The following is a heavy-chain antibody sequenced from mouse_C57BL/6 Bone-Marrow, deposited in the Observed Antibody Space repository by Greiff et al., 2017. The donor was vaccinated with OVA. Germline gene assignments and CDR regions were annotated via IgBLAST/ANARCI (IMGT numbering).Heavy chain of an antibody. D-gene: IGHD1-1*01. Sequence: DVQLVESGGDLVKPGGSLKLSCAASGFTFSSYGMSWVRQTPDKRLEWVATISSGGSYTYYPDSVKGRFTISRDNAKNTLYLQMSSLKSEDTAMYYCARGDYGSSYRDAMDYWGQGTSVTVSS. CDR1: GFTFSSYG. CDR3: ARGDYGSSYRDAMDY. J-gene: IGHJ4*01. V-gene: IGHV5-6*01. CDR2: ISSGGSYT.